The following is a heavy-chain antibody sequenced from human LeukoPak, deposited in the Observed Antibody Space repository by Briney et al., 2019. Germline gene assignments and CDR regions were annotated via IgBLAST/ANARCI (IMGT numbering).Heavy chain of an antibody. J-gene: IGHJ4*02. V-gene: IGHV3-23*01. CDR3: AKVPVYYDFWSGSFDY. CDR1: GFTCSSYA. Sequence: PGGSLRLSCAASGFTCSSYAMSWVPQAPGKGLEWFSAISGSGGSTYYADSVKVRFTISRDNSKNTLYLQMNSLRAEDTAVYYCAKVPVYYDFWSGSFDYWGQGTLVTVSS. D-gene: IGHD3-3*01. CDR2: ISGSGGST.